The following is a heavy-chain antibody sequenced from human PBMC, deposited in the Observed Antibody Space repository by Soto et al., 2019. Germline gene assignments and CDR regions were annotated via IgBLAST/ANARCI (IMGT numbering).Heavy chain of an antibody. CDR1: GYTFTSYD. V-gene: IGHV1-8*01. CDR3: ASAIAVVPAANYYYYYGLDV. J-gene: IGHJ6*02. D-gene: IGHD2-2*01. CDR2: MNPNSGNT. Sequence: ASVKVSCKASGYTFTSYDINWVRQATGQGLEWMGWMNPNSGNTGYAQKFQGRVTMTRNTSISTAYMELSSLRSEDTAVYYCASAIAVVPAANYYYYYGLDVWGQGTTVTVSS.